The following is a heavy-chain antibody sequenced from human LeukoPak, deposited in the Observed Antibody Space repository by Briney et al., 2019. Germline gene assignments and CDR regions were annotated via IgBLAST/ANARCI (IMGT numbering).Heavy chain of an antibody. Sequence: GGSLRLSCAASGFTFSNYGMHWVRQAPGKGLEGVAVTLYDGSNNYYADSVKGRFTISRDDSNNTLYLQMHSLRAEDTALYFCARDEGAFGGIIVPRDWGQGTLVTVSS. V-gene: IGHV3-30*03. D-gene: IGHD3-16*02. CDR2: TLYDGSNN. CDR3: ARDEGAFGGIIVPRD. J-gene: IGHJ4*02. CDR1: GFTFSNYG.